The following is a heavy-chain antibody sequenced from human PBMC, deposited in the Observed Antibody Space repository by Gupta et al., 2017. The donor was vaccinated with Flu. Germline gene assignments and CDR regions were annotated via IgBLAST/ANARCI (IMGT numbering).Heavy chain of an antibody. CDR2: ISGNAYNT. V-gene: IGHV3-23*01. CDR3: GKWRGYGLLDS. Sequence: EVQLLQSGGGVVQPGGSSRLSCAASGIVFGSYAMSWVRHAPGKGLQWVSAISGNAYNTHYADSVRGRFTISRDNSNNILYLQMDSLRAEDTAIYYCGKWRGYGLLDSWGQGTPVTVSS. J-gene: IGHJ4*02. CDR1: GIVFGSYA. D-gene: IGHD6-25*01.